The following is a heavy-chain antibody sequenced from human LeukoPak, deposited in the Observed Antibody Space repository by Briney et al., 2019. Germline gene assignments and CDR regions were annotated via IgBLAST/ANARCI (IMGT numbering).Heavy chain of an antibody. J-gene: IGHJ3*02. V-gene: IGHV3-21*01. CDR1: GFAFSSDT. CDR2: IGSSGSYV. Sequence: GGALRLSCAASGFAFSSDTMNWVRQAPGKGLQWVSSIGSSGSYVYYADSVRGRFTVSRDNAKNSRYLQMHILGAEDTAVYYCASEYWTSTSCSKLGPDDAFDMWGQGTMVTVSS. CDR3: ASEYWTSTSCSKLGPDDAFDM. D-gene: IGHD2-2*01.